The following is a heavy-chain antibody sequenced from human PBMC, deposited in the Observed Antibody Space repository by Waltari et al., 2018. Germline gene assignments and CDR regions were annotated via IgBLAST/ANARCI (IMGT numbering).Heavy chain of an antibody. CDR1: GGTFSIYT. J-gene: IGHJ4*02. CDR3: ARGAVAGTVDY. Sequence: QVQLVQSGAEVKKPGSSVKVSCKASGGTFSIYTISWVRHAPGQGLEWMGRIIPILGIANYAQKFQGRVTITADKSTSTAYMELSSLRSEDTAVYYCARGAVAGTVDYWGQGTLVTVSS. CDR2: IIPILGIA. D-gene: IGHD6-19*01. V-gene: IGHV1-69*02.